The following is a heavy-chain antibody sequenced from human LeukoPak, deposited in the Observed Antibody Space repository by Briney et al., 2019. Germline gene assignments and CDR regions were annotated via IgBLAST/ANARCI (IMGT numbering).Heavy chain of an antibody. D-gene: IGHD3-10*01. V-gene: IGHV4-34*01. CDR2: INHSGST. J-gene: IGHJ5*02. Sequence: SETLSLTCAVYGGSFSGYYWSWIRQPPGKGLEWIGEINHSGSTNYNPSLKSRVTISVDTSKNQFSLKLSSVTAADTAVYYCARGQKVLLWFGLRNWFDPWGQGTLVTVSS. CDR3: ARGQKVLLWFGLRNWFDP. CDR1: GGSFSGYY.